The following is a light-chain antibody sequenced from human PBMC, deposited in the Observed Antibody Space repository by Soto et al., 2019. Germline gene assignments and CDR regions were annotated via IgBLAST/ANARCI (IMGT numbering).Light chain of an antibody. CDR3: CSYAGSSTFGVL. CDR2: EDT. Sequence: QSALTQPASVSGSPGQSITISCTGSSNDVGSYNLVSWYQQHPGKAPKLMIFEDTKRPSGVSYRFSGSKSGNSASLTISGLQADDEADYYCCSYAGSSTFGVLFGGGTKVTVL. J-gene: IGLJ2*01. V-gene: IGLV2-23*02. CDR1: SNDVGSYNL.